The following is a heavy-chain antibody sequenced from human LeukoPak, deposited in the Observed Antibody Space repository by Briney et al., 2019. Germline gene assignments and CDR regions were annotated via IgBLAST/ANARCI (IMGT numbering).Heavy chain of an antibody. CDR3: AKEEPSIVVVTPYLRY. D-gene: IGHD2-21*02. V-gene: IGHV3-30*04. J-gene: IGHJ4*02. Sequence: PGGSLRLSCAASGFTFSGYAMHWVRQAPGKGLEWVAVISYDGSNKYYADSVKGRFTISRDNSKNTLYLQMNSLRAEDTAVYYCAKEEPSIVVVTPYLRYWGQGTLVTVSS. CDR1: GFTFSGYA. CDR2: ISYDGSNK.